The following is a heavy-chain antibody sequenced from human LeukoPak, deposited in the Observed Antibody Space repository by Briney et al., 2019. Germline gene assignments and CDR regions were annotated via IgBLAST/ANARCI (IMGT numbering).Heavy chain of an antibody. J-gene: IGHJ3*02. Sequence: SEALSLTCTVSGGSISSYYWSWIRQPPGKGLEWIGYIYYSGSTNYNPSLKSRVTISVDTSKNQFSLKLSSVTAADTAVYYCARVYDSSGYLSDPGAFDIWGQGTMVTVSS. CDR1: GGSISSYY. D-gene: IGHD3-22*01. CDR3: ARVYDSSGYLSDPGAFDI. V-gene: IGHV4-59*01. CDR2: IYYSGST.